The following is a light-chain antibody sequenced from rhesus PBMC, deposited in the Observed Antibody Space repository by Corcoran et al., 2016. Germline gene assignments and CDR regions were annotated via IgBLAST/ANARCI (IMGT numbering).Light chain of an antibody. Sequence: DIQMTQSPSSLSASVGDRVTITCRASETVNNYLHWYQQKPGKASKLLFYKASTLQSGVPSRVSGSGSGTDFTLTSSSLQPEDFATYYCQHSYGTPFTFGPGTKLDIK. CDR2: KAS. CDR3: QHSYGTPFT. V-gene: IGKV1-74*01. CDR1: ETVNNY. J-gene: IGKJ3*01.